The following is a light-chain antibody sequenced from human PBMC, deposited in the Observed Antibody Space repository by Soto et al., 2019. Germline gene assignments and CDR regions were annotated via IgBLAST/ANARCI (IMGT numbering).Light chain of an antibody. Sequence: DIQMTQSPSTLSGSVGDRVTITCRASQTISSWLAWYQQKRGQAPRLLIYGASNRATGIPDRFSGSGSGTDFALTISRLEPEDSSIYYCHYYDDSPPFPFGPGTRLDIK. J-gene: IGKJ3*01. CDR1: QTISSW. CDR2: GAS. CDR3: HYYDDSPPFP. V-gene: IGKV1-5*01.